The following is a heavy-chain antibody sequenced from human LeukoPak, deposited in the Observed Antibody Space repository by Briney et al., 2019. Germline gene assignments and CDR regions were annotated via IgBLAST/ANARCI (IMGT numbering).Heavy chain of an antibody. CDR3: AKDLVVPAATTDYYYYYMDV. V-gene: IGHV3-23*01. Sequence: GGSLRLSCAASGFTFSSYAMSWVRQAPGKGLEWVSAISGSGGSTYYADSVKGRFTISRDNSKNMLHLQMNSLRAEDTAVYYCAKDLVVPAATTDYYYYYMDVWGKGTTVTVSS. CDR2: ISGSGGST. CDR1: GFTFSSYA. D-gene: IGHD2-2*01. J-gene: IGHJ6*03.